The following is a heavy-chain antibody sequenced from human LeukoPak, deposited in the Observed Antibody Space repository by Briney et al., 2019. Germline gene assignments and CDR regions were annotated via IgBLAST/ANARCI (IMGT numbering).Heavy chain of an antibody. J-gene: IGHJ4*02. V-gene: IGHV3-23*01. CDR2: ISAIGGST. Sequence: GGSLRLSCAASGFTFSSYAMSWVRQAPGKGLEWVSAISAIGGSTYYADSVKGRFTISRDNSKNTLYLQMNSLRAEDTAVYYCAKDTSIGRYGTNGVCSPFDYWGQGTLVTVSS. D-gene: IGHD2-8*01. CDR3: AKDTSIGRYGTNGVCSPFDY. CDR1: GFTFSSYA.